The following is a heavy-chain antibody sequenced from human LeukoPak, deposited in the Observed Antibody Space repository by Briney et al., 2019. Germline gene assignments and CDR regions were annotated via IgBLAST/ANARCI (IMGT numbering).Heavy chain of an antibody. D-gene: IGHD5/OR15-5a*01. CDR2: IGSDGSKK. Sequence: PGGSLRLSCVASGFIFSAHPLHWVRQSPDKGLEWVALIGSDGSKKYYADSVRGRFTVSRENSNNTLFLQLNTLRADDTAVYFCARQMTSTRLFDSWGQGTLVTVSS. J-gene: IGHJ4*02. CDR3: ARQMTSTRLFDS. V-gene: IGHV3-30*04. CDR1: GFIFSAHP.